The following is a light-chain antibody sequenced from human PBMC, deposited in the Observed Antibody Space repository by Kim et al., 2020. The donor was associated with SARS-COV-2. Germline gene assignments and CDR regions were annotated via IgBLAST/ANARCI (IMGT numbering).Light chain of an antibody. Sequence: GQRVAISCSGSSSNIGSKTVHWYQQLPGTAPKLLIYSYTQRPSGVPDRFSASKSGTSASLAISGLQSEDEADYYCASWDDSLNGWVFGGGTQLTVL. CDR1: SSNIGSKT. J-gene: IGLJ3*02. CDR2: SYT. V-gene: IGLV1-44*01. CDR3: ASWDDSLNGWV.